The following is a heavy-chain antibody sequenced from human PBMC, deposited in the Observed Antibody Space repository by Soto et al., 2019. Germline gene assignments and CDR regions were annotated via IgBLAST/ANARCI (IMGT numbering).Heavy chain of an antibody. CDR1: GGSISSYY. V-gene: IGHV4-4*07. D-gene: IGHD4-17*01. CDR2: IYASGGT. CDR3: ARDRKQNGDYLPDYYYGMDV. Sequence: PSETLSLTCTVSGGSISSYYWSWIRQPAGKGLEWIGRIYASGGTNYNPSLKSRVTMSADTSKNQLPLRLSSVTAADTAVYYCARDRKQNGDYLPDYYYGMDVWGQGTTVTVSS. J-gene: IGHJ6*02.